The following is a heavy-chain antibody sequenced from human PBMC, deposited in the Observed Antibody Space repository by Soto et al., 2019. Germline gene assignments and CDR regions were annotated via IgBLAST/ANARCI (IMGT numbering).Heavy chain of an antibody. V-gene: IGHV3-74*01. CDR3: ARVYYGSGKKYNWFDP. CDR2: INSDGSST. CDR1: GFTFSSYW. D-gene: IGHD3-10*01. Sequence: PGGSLRLSCAASGFTFSSYWMHWVRQAPGKGLVWVSRINSDGSSTSYADSVKGRFTISRDNAKNTLYLQMNSLRAEDTAVYYCARVYYGSGKKYNWFDPWGQGTLVTVSS. J-gene: IGHJ5*02.